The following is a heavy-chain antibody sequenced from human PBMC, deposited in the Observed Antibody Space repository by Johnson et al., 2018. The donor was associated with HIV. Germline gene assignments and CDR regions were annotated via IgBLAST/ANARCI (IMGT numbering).Heavy chain of an antibody. CDR2: MSSSGCTR. CDR1: GFTFSHYY. D-gene: IGHD3-10*01. J-gene: IGHJ3*01. Sequence: QEKLVESGGGVVRPGGSLRLSCAASGFTFSHYYMSWLRQAPGSGLAWAAYMSSSGCTRYYADSVKGRFTISRDNAKNSLYLQMNSLEAEDTAVYYCARAPEVRGVDAFDVWGQGTVVTVSS. V-gene: IGHV3-11*04. CDR3: ARAPEVRGVDAFDV.